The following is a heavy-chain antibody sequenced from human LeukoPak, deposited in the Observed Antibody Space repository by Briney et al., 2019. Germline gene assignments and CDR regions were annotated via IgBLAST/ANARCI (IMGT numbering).Heavy chain of an antibody. CDR3: ARDQGEYYYGSGSYSGMVR. J-gene: IGHJ4*02. V-gene: IGHV1-18*01. CDR2: ISAYNGNT. Sequence: GASVKVSCKASGYTFTSYGISWVRQAPGQGLEWMGWISAYNGNTNYAQKLQGRVTMTTDTSTSTAYMELRSLRSDDTAVYYCARDQGEYYYGSGSYSGMVRWGQGTLVTVSS. CDR1: GYTFTSYG. D-gene: IGHD3-10*01.